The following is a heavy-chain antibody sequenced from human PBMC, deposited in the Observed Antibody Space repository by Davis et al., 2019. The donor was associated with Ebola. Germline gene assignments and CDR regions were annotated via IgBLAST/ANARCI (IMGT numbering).Heavy chain of an antibody. J-gene: IGHJ4*02. CDR2: IYSGGTS. V-gene: IGHV3-53*01. Sequence: GESLKISCAASGFTVSNSYMTWVRQAPGKGLEWVSVIYSGGTSYYTDSVNGRFTISRDTSKNTLFLQMNSLRAEDAAIYYCAGGTRSGRHLDYWGQGTLVTVSS. CDR1: GFTVSNSY. CDR3: AGGTRSGRHLDY. D-gene: IGHD1-26*01.